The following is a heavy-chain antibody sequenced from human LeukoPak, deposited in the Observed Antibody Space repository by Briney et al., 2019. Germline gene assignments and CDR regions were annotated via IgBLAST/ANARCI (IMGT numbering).Heavy chain of an antibody. CDR2: IYYSGST. CDR1: GGSIRSYY. J-gene: IGHJ4*02. V-gene: IGHV4-59*08. Sequence: SETLSLTCTVSGGSIRSYYWSWIRQPPGKGLEWIAYIYYSGSTNYNPSLKSRVTISVDTSKNQFSLKLSSVTAADTAVYYCARTLLGIDYGSGSYDFDYWGQGTLVTVSS. CDR3: ARTLLGIDYGSGSYDFDY. D-gene: IGHD3-10*01.